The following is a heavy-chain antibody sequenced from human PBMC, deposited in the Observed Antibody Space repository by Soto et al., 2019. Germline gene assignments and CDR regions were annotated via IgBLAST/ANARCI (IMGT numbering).Heavy chain of an antibody. J-gene: IGHJ6*02. V-gene: IGHV4-38-2*01. D-gene: IGHD2-2*01. CDR1: GYSISSGNY. Sequence: SETLSLTCAVSGYSISSGNYWAWIRQPPGRGLEWIGSLYHIGSTHYNTSLKSRVTISVDTSKNHFSLELSSVTAADTAIYYCRSSTSCYDESCVDVWGQGTMVTVPS. CDR3: RSSTSCYDESCVDV. CDR2: LYHIGST.